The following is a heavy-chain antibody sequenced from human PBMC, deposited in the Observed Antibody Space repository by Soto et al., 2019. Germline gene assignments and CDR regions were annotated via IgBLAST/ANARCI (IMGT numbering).Heavy chain of an antibody. V-gene: IGHV1-3*01. CDR2: INAGNGTT. CDR1: GGTFSSYA. Sequence: GASVKVSCKASGGTFSSYAISWVRQAPGQRLEWMGGINAGNGTTKYSQKFQGRVTITRDTSASTAYMELRSLRSDDTAVYYCARVSSGWYYWFDPWGQGTLVTVSS. J-gene: IGHJ5*02. CDR3: ARVSSGWYYWFDP. D-gene: IGHD6-19*01.